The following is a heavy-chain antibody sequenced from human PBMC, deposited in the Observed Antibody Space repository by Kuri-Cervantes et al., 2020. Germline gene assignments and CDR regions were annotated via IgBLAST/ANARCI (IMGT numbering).Heavy chain of an antibody. CDR2: ISSSRSTT. CDR3: ATADCNVISCYVIDY. D-gene: IGHD2-2*01. V-gene: IGHV3-48*01. Sequence: GESLRLSCAVSGLTFSSYSMNWVRQAPGKGLEWVSYISSSRSTTYYAASMKGRVTLSRDDSKNPLYPQMNNLRAEDTAVYYCATADCNVISCYVIDYWGQGTLVTVSS. J-gene: IGHJ4*02. CDR1: GLTFSSYS.